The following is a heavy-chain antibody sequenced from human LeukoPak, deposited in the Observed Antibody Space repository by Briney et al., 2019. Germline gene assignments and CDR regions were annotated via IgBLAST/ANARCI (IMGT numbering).Heavy chain of an antibody. Sequence: PGGSLRLSCAPSGFTFSRHGMHWVRQAPGKGLEWVAIISNDGSRKYYAHSVGGRSTISRDNSKNTLYLQMDSLRAEDTAVYYCARDRAWNYFDYWGQGTLVTVSS. CDR2: ISNDGSRK. D-gene: IGHD3-3*01. V-gene: IGHV3-30*03. J-gene: IGHJ4*02. CDR3: ARDRAWNYFDY. CDR1: GFTFSRHG.